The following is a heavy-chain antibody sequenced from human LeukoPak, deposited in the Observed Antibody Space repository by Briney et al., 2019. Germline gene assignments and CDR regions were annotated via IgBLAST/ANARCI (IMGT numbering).Heavy chain of an antibody. D-gene: IGHD2-2*01. CDR3: ARRRQLQGFDY. V-gene: IGHV5-51*01. J-gene: IGHJ4*02. Sequence: GESLKISCKGSGYSFTSYWIGWVRQTPGKGLEWMGIIYPGDSDTRYSPSFQGQVTISANKSISTAYLQWSSLKASDTAMYYCARRRQLQGFDYWGQGTLVTVSS. CDR2: IYPGDSDT. CDR1: GYSFTSYW.